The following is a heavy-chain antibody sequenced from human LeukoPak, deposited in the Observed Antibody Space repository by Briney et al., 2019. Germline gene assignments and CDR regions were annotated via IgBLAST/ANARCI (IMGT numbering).Heavy chain of an antibody. V-gene: IGHV3-7*03. Sequence: GGSLRLSCTVSGLFFGRNWMTWVRQAPGKGLEWVASIKPDGSATYYLDSVKGRFTISRDNTKNSLYLQMNSVRAEDTAVYYCARDRAYESFDPWGQGTMVTVSS. CDR2: IKPDGSAT. CDR1: GLFFGRNW. J-gene: IGHJ3*01. D-gene: IGHD5-12*01. CDR3: ARDRAYESFDP.